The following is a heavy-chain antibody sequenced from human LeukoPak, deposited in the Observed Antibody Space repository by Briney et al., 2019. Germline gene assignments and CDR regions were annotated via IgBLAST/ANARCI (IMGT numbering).Heavy chain of an antibody. CDR3: VANGWYALDI. J-gene: IGHJ3*02. V-gene: IGHV4-38-2*02. Sequence: PSETLSLTCTVSGYSISSDYYWGWIRQPPGKGLEWIGSIHHSGRTYYNPSLKSRVTISVDTSKNQFSLKLSSVTAADTAVYYCVANGWYALDIWGQGTMVTVSS. CDR2: IHHSGRT. D-gene: IGHD6-19*01. CDR1: GYSISSDYY.